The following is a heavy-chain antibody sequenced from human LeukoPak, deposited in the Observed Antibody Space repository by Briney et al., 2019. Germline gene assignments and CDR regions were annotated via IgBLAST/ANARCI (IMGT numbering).Heavy chain of an antibody. J-gene: IGHJ4*02. D-gene: IGHD1-26*01. CDR2: ISWNSGSI. CDR3: AREGAKPFYYFDY. V-gene: IGHV3-9*01. CDR1: GFTFDDYA. Sequence: GRSLRLSCAASGFTFDDYAMHWVRQAPGKGLEWVSGISWNSGSIDYADSVKGRFTISRDNAKNSLYLQMNSLRAEDTAVYYCAREGAKPFYYFDYWGQGTLVTVSS.